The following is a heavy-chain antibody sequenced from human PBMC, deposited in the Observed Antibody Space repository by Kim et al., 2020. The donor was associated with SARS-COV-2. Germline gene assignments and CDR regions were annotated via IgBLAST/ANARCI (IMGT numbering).Heavy chain of an antibody. J-gene: IGHJ4*02. CDR1: GFTFSDYY. D-gene: IGHD1-26*01. Sequence: GGSLRLSCAASGFTFSDYYMSWIRQAPGKGLEWISYISSSGGYISYADSVKGRFTISRDNAKNSLYLQMNSLRAEDTAVYYCARGQVGATFDYWGQGTLVTVSS. V-gene: IGHV3-11*06. CDR3: ARGQVGATFDY. CDR2: ISSSGGYI.